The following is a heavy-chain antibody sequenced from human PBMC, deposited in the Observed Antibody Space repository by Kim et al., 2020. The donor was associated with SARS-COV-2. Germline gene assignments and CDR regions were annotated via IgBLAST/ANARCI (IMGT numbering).Heavy chain of an antibody. V-gene: IGHV4-34*01. CDR1: GGSFSGYY. CDR3: ARRRITMVRGVIAQYYFDY. Sequence: SETLSLTCAVYGGSFSGYYWSWIRQPPGKGLEWIGEINHSGSTNYNPSLKSRVTISVDTSKNQFSLKLSSVTAADTAVYYCARRRITMVRGVIAQYYFDYWGQGTLVTVSS. D-gene: IGHD3-10*01. J-gene: IGHJ4*02. CDR2: INHSGST.